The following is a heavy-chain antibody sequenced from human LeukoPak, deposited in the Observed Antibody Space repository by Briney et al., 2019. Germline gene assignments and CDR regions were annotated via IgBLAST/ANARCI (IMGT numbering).Heavy chain of an antibody. Sequence: KASETLSLTCTVSGGSISSYYWSWIRQPAGKGLEWIGRIYTSGSTNYNPSLKSRVTMSVDTSNNQFSLKLSSVTAADTAVYYCARGDSGYGDYVWAFDIWGQGTMVTVSS. D-gene: IGHD4-17*01. CDR3: ARGDSGYGDYVWAFDI. V-gene: IGHV4-4*07. CDR2: IYTSGST. J-gene: IGHJ3*02. CDR1: GGSISSYY.